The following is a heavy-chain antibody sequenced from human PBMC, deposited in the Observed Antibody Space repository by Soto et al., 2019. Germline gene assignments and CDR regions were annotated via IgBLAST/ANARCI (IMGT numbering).Heavy chain of an antibody. J-gene: IGHJ4*02. CDR3: VRGGGGGLFEH. D-gene: IGHD2-21*01. Sequence: GGSLRLSCPTSGFPFSDYYMSWIRQAPGKGLEWLSHISPKSTYRNYADSVKGRFTISRDNTKSSLFLQMNSLGVEDTAVYYCVRGGGGGLFEHWGQGVLVTVS. V-gene: IGHV3-11*06. CDR2: ISPKSTYR. CDR1: GFPFSDYY.